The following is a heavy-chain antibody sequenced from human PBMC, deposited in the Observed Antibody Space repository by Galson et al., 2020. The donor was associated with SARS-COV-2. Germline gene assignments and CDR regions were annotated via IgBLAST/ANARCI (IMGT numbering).Heavy chain of an antibody. V-gene: IGHV3-30*18. Sequence: GGSLRLSCVASGFSFSTYGMHWVRQAPGKGLEWVAVISYDGSKKFYADSVKGRVTISRDDSKNTLYLQMNSLRPDDTAVYFCAKDTSQWLFQHYFDYWGQGTLVTVSS. CDR2: ISYDGSKK. CDR3: AKDTSQWLFQHYFDY. D-gene: IGHD6-19*01. J-gene: IGHJ4*02. CDR1: GFSFSTYG.